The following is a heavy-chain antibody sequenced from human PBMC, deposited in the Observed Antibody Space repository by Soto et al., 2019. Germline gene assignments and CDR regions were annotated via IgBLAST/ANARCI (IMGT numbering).Heavy chain of an antibody. CDR3: AKDRNQYVSGSYCDY. V-gene: IGHV3-23*01. D-gene: IGHD3-10*01. CDR1: GFAFNIYA. J-gene: IGHJ4*02. Sequence: EVQLLESGGGLVQPGGSLRVSCAASGFAFNIYAMSWVRQAPGKGLEWVSVISGSADSTNYADSVKGRFTISRDNSKNTVYLPMNSLGVEDTAVYYCAKDRNQYVSGSYCDYWGQGTLVTVSS. CDR2: ISGSADST.